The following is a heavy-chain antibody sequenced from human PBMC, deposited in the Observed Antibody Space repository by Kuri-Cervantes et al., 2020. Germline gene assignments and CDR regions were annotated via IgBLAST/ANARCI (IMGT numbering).Heavy chain of an antibody. CDR3: ARDQEAYYYYYMDV. Sequence: ASVKVSCKASGYTFTSYYMHWVRQAPGQGLEWMGGIIPIFGTANYAQKFQGRVTITRDTSASTAYMELSSLRSEDTAVYYCARDQEAYYYYYMDVWGEGTTVTSP. CDR1: GYTFTSYY. CDR2: IIPIFGTA. J-gene: IGHJ6*03. V-gene: IGHV1-46*01.